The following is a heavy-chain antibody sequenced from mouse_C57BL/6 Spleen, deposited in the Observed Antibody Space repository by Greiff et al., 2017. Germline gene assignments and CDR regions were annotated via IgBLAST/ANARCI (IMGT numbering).Heavy chain of an antibody. CDR2: ISSGSSTI. D-gene: IGHD2-1*01. J-gene: IGHJ3*01. CDR1: GFTFSDYG. CDR3: AREGAIYYGNYWFAY. Sequence: EVQLVESGGGLVKPGGSLKLSCAASGFTFSDYGMHWVRQAPEKGLEWVAYISSGSSTIYYADTVKGRFTISRDNAKNTLFLQMTSLRSEDTAMYYCAREGAIYYGNYWFAYWGQGTLVTVSA. V-gene: IGHV5-17*01.